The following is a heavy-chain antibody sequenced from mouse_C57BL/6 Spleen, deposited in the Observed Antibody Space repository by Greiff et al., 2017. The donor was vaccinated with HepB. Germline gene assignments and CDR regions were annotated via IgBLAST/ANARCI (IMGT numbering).Heavy chain of an antibody. J-gene: IGHJ2*01. CDR3: ARVYEYYFDY. V-gene: IGHV1-64*01. D-gene: IGHD2-3*01. Sequence: QVQLQQPGAELVKPGASVKLSCKASGYTFTSYWMHWVKQRPGQGLEWIGMIHPNSGSTNYNEKFKSKATLTVDKSSSTAYMQLSSRTSEDSAVYYCARVYEYYFDYWGQGTTLTVSS. CDR2: IHPNSGST. CDR1: GYTFTSYW.